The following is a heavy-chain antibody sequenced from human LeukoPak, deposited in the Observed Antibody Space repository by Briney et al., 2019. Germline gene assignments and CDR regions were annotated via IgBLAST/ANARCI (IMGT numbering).Heavy chain of an antibody. CDR1: GFTFSSYG. CDR2: ISGSGGST. Sequence: GGSLRLSCAASGFTFSSYGMSWVRQAPGKGLEWVSAISGSGGSTYYADSVKGRFTISRDNSKNTLYLQMNSLRAEDTAVYYRAKSGNYYYYMDVWGKGTTVTISS. J-gene: IGHJ6*03. D-gene: IGHD1-1*01. CDR3: AKSGNYYYYMDV. V-gene: IGHV3-23*01.